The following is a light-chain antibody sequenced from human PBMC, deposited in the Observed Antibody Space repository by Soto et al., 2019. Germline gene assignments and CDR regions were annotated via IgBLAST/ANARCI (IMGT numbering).Light chain of an antibody. V-gene: IGKV2-28*01. CDR2: LGS. J-gene: IGKJ4*01. Sequence: DIVMTQSPLSLPATPGEPASISCRSSQSLLHSNGYNYLDWYLQKPGQSPQLLIYLGSNRAPGVPDRFSGRGSGKDFTLRISRVEAEDVGVYYCMQAIQPPLTFGGATKVEIK. CDR1: QSLLHSNGYNY. CDR3: MQAIQPPLT.